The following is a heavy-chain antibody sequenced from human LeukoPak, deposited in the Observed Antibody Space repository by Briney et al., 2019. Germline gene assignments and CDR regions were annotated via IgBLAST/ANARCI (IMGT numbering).Heavy chain of an antibody. D-gene: IGHD2-15*01. CDR3: ASSSGYCSGGSCYGFDY. V-gene: IGHV1-2*02. CDR1: GYTFTGYY. CDR2: INPNSGGT. J-gene: IGHJ4*02. Sequence: GASVKVSCKASGYTFTGYYMHWGRQAPGQGLEWMGGINPNSGGTNYAQKFQGRVTMTRDTSISTAYMVLSRLRSDDTAVYYCASSSGYCSGGSCYGFDYWGQGTLVTVSS.